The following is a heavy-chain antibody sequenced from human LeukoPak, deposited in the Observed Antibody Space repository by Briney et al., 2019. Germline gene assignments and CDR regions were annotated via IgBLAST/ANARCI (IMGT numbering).Heavy chain of an antibody. CDR3: AGGWFTNYFDY. V-gene: IGHV4-59*01. J-gene: IGHJ4*02. Sequence: PSQTLSLTCTVSGGSISSYYWSWIRQPSGKGLEWIGYIYYSGSTNYNPSLKSRVTISVDTSKNQFSLKLSSVTAADTAVYYCAGGWFTNYFDYWGQGTLVTVSS. CDR1: GGSISSYY. D-gene: IGHD2-15*01. CDR2: IYYSGST.